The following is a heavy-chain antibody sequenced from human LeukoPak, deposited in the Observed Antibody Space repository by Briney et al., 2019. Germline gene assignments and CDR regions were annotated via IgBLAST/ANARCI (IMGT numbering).Heavy chain of an antibody. CDR2: IIPIFGTA. D-gene: IGHD3-10*01. J-gene: IGHJ4*02. Sequence: ASVKVSCKASGGTFSSYAISWVRQAPGQGLEWMGGIIPIFGTANYAQKFQGRVTITTDESTSTAYMELSSLRSEDTAVYYCASGTYGGSGSFNYFDYWGQGTLVTVSS. CDR3: ASGTYGGSGSFNYFDY. V-gene: IGHV1-69*05. CDR1: GGTFSSYA.